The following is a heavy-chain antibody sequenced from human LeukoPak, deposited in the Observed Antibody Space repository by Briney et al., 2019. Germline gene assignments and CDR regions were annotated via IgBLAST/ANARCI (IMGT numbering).Heavy chain of an antibody. CDR3: ARQPDYGDYPRYFDY. D-gene: IGHD4-17*01. J-gene: IGHJ4*02. CDR1: GYSFTSYW. Sequence: GASLKISCKGSGYSFTSYWIGWVRQMPGKGLEWMGIIYPGDSDTRYSPSFQGQVTISADKSISTAYLQWSSLKASDTAMYYCARQPDYGDYPRYFDYWGQGTLVTVSS. CDR2: IYPGDSDT. V-gene: IGHV5-51*01.